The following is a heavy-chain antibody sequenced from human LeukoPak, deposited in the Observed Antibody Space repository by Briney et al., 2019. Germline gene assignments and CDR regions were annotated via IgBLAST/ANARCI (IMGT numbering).Heavy chain of an antibody. CDR2: IYHSGST. D-gene: IGHD1/OR15-1a*01. CDR3: ARRRTGGTTGAFDI. CDR1: GYSLSSGYF. J-gene: IGHJ3*02. Sequence: PSETLSLTRTVSGYSLSSGYFWGWIRQPPGKGLEWIGTIYHSGSTYYNPSLKSRVTISVDTSKNQFSLKLSSVTAADTAVYYCARRRTGGTTGAFDIWGQGTMVTVSS. V-gene: IGHV4-38-2*02.